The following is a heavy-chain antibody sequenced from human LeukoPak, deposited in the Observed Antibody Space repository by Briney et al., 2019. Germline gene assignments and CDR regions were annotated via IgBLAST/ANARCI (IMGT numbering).Heavy chain of an antibody. V-gene: IGHV3-23*01. Sequence: GGSLRLSCAASGFTFSTYTMYWVRHPPGKRLEWVSIIGSSGGGIHYADSVKGRFTISRDNSKNALYLQMNSLRAEDTAVYYCARNAAAGLEFDYRGQGTLVTVSS. CDR1: GFTFSTYT. J-gene: IGHJ4*02. D-gene: IGHD6-13*01. CDR3: ARNAAAGLEFDY. CDR2: IGSSGGGI.